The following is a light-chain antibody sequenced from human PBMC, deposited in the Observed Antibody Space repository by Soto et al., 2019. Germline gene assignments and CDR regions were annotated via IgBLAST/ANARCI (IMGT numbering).Light chain of an antibody. V-gene: IGKV1-5*01. CDR3: QQYNNFPFT. J-gene: IGKJ4*01. Sequence: PSTPSPSFWGRVPNPCGASQSLSGWLAWYQQKPGKAPKLLMYDASTLQSGVPSRFSGSGSGTEFTLTISSLQPDDFATYYCQQYNNFPFTFGGGTKVDIK. CDR2: DAS. CDR1: QSLSGW.